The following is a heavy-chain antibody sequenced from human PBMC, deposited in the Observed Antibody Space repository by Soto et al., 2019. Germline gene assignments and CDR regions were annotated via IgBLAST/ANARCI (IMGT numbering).Heavy chain of an antibody. CDR3: ARILEGYSNYGDWFDP. Sequence: GSGPTLVNPTETLTLTCTVSGFSLSNARMGVSWIRQPPGKALEWLAHIFSNDEKSYSTSLKSRLTISKDTSKSQVVLTMTNMDPVDTATYYCARILEGYSNYGDWFDPWGQRTLVTVSS. CDR1: GFSLSNARMG. D-gene: IGHD4-4*01. V-gene: IGHV2-26*01. J-gene: IGHJ5*02. CDR2: IFSNDEK.